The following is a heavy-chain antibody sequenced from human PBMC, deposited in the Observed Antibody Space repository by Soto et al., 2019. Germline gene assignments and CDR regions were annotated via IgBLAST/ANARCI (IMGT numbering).Heavy chain of an antibody. V-gene: IGHV5-51*01. J-gene: IGHJ6*02. CDR3: ARQFLDDYYYYGMDV. Sequence: GESLKISCKGSGYSFTSYWIGWVRQMPGKGLEWMGIIYPGDSDTRYSPSFQGQVTISADKSISTAYLQWSSLKASDTAMYYCARQFLDDYYYYGMDVWGQGTTVTVSS. CDR2: IYPGDSDT. CDR1: GYSFTSYW.